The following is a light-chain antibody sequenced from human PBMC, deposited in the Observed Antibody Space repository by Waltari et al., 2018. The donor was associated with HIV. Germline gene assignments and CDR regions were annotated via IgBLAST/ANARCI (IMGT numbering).Light chain of an antibody. CDR2: AAS. J-gene: IGKJ4*01. CDR3: QQTYGALT. Sequence: DIQVTHSPSSLSASVVVRVTITCRTSQNVVTYLNWYQQKPGQAPKVLIYAASNLQSGVPSRFSGSGSGTKFTLTINSLQPEDSANYYCQQTYGALTFGGGTKVEIK. V-gene: IGKV1-39*01. CDR1: QNVVTY.